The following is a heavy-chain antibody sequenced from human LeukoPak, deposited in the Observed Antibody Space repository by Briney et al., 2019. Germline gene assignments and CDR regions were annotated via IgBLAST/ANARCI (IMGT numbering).Heavy chain of an antibody. CDR2: IWYDGSNK. CDR3: ARESRSVAFDI. D-gene: IGHD2-15*01. CDR1: GFTFSSYG. J-gene: IGHJ3*02. V-gene: IGHV3-33*01. Sequence: GALRLSCAASGFTFSSYGVHWVRQAPGKGLEWVAVIWYDGSNKYYADSVKGRFTISRDNSKNTLYLQMNSLRAEDTAVYYCARESRSVAFDIWGQGTMVTVSS.